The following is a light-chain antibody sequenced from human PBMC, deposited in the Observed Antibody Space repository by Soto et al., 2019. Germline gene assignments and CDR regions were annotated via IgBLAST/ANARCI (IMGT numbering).Light chain of an antibody. V-gene: IGLV2-11*01. Sequence: QSALTQPRSVSGSPGQSVTISCTGTSSDVGGYNYVSWYQQHPGKAPKLMIYDVTQRPSGVPDRFSVSKSGNTASLTISGLQADDEADYYCCSYAGSYTWVFGGGTKLTVL. CDR1: SSDVGGYNY. CDR3: CSYAGSYTWV. CDR2: DVT. J-gene: IGLJ3*02.